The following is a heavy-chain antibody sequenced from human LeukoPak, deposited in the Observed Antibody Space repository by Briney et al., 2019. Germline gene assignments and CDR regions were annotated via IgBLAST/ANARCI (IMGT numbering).Heavy chain of an antibody. CDR3: VRAGLGFDY. J-gene: IGHJ4*02. Sequence: GGSLRLSCAASGFTFSSYWMHWVRQAPGKGLVWVSRISSDGSSTRYADSVKGRFTISRGNAKNTLYLQMNSLRAEDTAVYCCVRAGLGFDYWGQGTLVTVSS. V-gene: IGHV3-74*01. D-gene: IGHD3/OR15-3a*01. CDR1: GFTFSSYW. CDR2: ISSDGSST.